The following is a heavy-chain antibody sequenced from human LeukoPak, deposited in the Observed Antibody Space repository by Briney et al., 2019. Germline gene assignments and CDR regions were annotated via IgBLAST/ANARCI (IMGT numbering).Heavy chain of an antibody. CDR1: GFTFSSYA. Sequence: GRSLRLSCAASGFTFSSYAMHWVRQAPGKGLEWVAVISYDGSNKYYADSVKGRFTISRDNSKNTLYLQMNSLRAEDTAVYYCARGHYDILTGYSRGGPFDYCGQGALVTVSS. V-gene: IGHV3-30*04. J-gene: IGHJ4*02. CDR2: ISYDGSNK. CDR3: ARGHYDILTGYSRGGPFDY. D-gene: IGHD3-9*01.